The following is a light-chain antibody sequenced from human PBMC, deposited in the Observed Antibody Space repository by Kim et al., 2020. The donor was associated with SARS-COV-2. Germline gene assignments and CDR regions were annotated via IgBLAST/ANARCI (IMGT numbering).Light chain of an antibody. CDR3: QVWDSSSDRV. Sequence: VAPGKKARITCGGSNIGSKSVHWYQQKPGRAPVLVIYYDSDRPSGIPERFSGSNSGNTATLTISRVEAGDEADYYCQVWDSSSDRVFGGGTQLTVL. V-gene: IGLV3-21*04. CDR1: NIGSKS. CDR2: YDS. J-gene: IGLJ3*02.